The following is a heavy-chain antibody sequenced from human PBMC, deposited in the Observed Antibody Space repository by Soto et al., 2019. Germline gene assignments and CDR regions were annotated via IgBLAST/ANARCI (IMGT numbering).Heavy chain of an antibody. J-gene: IGHJ5*02. CDR3: ARDSIPYSSGWGGFDP. CDR2: ISYDGSNK. CDR1: GFTFSSYA. D-gene: IGHD6-19*01. V-gene: IGHV3-30-3*01. Sequence: QVQLVESGGGVVQPGRSLRLSCAASGFTFSSYAMHWVRQAPGKGLEWVAVISYDGSNKYYADSVKGRFTISRDNSKNTLYLQMNSLRAEDTAVYYCARDSIPYSSGWGGFDPWGQGTLVNVSS.